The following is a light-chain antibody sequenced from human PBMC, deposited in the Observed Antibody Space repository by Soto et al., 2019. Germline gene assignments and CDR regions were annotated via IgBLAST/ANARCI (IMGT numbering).Light chain of an antibody. J-gene: IGKJ1*01. Sequence: EIVLTQSPGTLSLSPCEGATLSCRASQTMSRNYLAWYQQKPGQPPRLLIYGGSSRYAGIPDRFSGSGSGTDFILTINRLEPEDFAMYYCQQYGSSRTFGQGTKVEVK. CDR2: GGS. V-gene: IGKV3-20*01. CDR1: QTMSRNY. CDR3: QQYGSSRT.